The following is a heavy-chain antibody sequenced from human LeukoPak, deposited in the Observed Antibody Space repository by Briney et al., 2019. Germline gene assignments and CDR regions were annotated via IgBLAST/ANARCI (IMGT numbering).Heavy chain of an antibody. CDR1: GGSFSGYY. Sequence: SETLSLTCAVYGGSFSGYYWSWIRQPPGKGLEWIGEINHSGSTNYNPSLKSRVTISVDTSKNQFSLKLSSVTAADTAVYYCARVPARRVVTTPTYFDYWGQGTLVTVSS. V-gene: IGHV4-34*01. CDR2: INHSGST. J-gene: IGHJ4*02. CDR3: ARVPARRVVTTPTYFDY. D-gene: IGHD2-21*02.